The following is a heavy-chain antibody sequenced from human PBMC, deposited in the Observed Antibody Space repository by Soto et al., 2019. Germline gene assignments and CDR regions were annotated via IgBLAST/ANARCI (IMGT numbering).Heavy chain of an antibody. J-gene: IGHJ3*02. CDR3: ETYYDILTGYYDAFDI. CDR2: ISGSGGST. D-gene: IGHD3-9*01. Sequence: GGSLRLSCAASGFTFSSYAMSWVRQAPGKGLEWVSAISGSGGSTYYADSVKGRFTISRDNSKNTLYLQMNSLRAEDTAVYYCETYYDILTGYYDAFDIWGQGTMVTVSS. CDR1: GFTFSSYA. V-gene: IGHV3-23*01.